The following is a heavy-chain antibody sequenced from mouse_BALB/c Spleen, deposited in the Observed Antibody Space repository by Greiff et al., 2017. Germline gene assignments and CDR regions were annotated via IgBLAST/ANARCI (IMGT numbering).Heavy chain of an antibody. Sequence: EVQLQESGPELVEPGASVKVSCEASGYAFTSYNMYWVKQSHGNSLEWIGYIDPYNGGTSYNQKFKGKATLPVNKSSSTAYMHLNSLSSEDSAVYYCASPFIYYDYDAWFAYWGQGTLVTVAA. J-gene: IGHJ3*01. D-gene: IGHD2-4*01. CDR1: GYAFTSYN. V-gene: IGHV1S135*01. CDR2: IDPYNGGT. CDR3: ASPFIYYDYDAWFAY.